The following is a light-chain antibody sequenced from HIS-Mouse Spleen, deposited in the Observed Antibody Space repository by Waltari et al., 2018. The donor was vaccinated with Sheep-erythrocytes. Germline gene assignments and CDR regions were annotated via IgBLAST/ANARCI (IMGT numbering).Light chain of an antibody. Sequence: QSALTQPRSVSGSPGQSATISCTGTSSDCGGYNYGSWYQQHPGKAPKLMIYDVSKRPSGVPDRFSGSKSGNTASLTISGLQAEDEADYYCCSYAGSYTWVFGGGTKLTVL. J-gene: IGLJ3*02. CDR1: SSDCGGYNY. CDR3: CSYAGSYTWV. CDR2: DVS. V-gene: IGLV2-11*01.